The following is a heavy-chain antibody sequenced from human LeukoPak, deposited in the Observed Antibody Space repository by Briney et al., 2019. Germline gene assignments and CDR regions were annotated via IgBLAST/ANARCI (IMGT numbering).Heavy chain of an antibody. CDR1: GGSISTYY. CDR3: ARAILSGYPDS. D-gene: IGHD3-3*01. CDR2: IYYSGST. J-gene: IGHJ4*02. Sequence: SETLSLTCSVSGGSISTYYWTWIRQPPGKGLEWIGYIYYSGSTNYNPSLKSRVTISLDTSKNQFSLKLSSVTAADTAVYYCARAILSGYPDSWGQGTLVIVSS. V-gene: IGHV4-59*01.